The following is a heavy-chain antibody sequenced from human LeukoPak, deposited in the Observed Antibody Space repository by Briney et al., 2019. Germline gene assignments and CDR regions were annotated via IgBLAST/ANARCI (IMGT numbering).Heavy chain of an antibody. CDR1: GFTFSNYN. J-gene: IGHJ4*02. V-gene: IGHV3-21*01. CDR3: ARDLRYDDSSPYPIDY. D-gene: IGHD3-22*01. Sequence: PAGSLRLSCAASGFTFSNYNMNWVRQAPGKGLEWVSSISSSSSYIYYADSVKGRFTISRDNAKNSLYLQMNSLRAEDTAVYYCARDLRYDDSSPYPIDYWGQGTLVTVSS. CDR2: ISSSSSYI.